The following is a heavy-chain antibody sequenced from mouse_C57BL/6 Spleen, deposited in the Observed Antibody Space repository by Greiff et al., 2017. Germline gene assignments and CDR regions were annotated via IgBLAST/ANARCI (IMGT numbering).Heavy chain of an antibody. CDR3: ARVYGSSPAWFAY. V-gene: IGHV1-69*01. D-gene: IGHD1-1*01. CDR1: GYTFTSYW. J-gene: IGHJ3*01. Sequence: QVQLQQPGAELVMPGASVKLSCKASGYTFTSYWMHWVKQRPGQGLEWIGEIDPSDSYTNYNQKFKGKSTLTVDKSSSTAYMPLSSLTSEDSAVYYCARVYGSSPAWFAYWGQGTLVTVSA. CDR2: IDPSDSYT.